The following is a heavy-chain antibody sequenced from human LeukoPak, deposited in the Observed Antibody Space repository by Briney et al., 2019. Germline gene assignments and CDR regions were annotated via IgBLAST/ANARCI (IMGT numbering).Heavy chain of an antibody. Sequence: SETLSLTCTVSGGSISSYYWSWIRQPPGKGLEWIGYIYYSGSTNYNPSLKSRVTISVDTSKNQFSLKLSSVTAADTAVYYCARVSRGAFDIWGQGTMFTVSS. D-gene: IGHD2/OR15-2a*01. V-gene: IGHV4-59*01. CDR1: GGSISSYY. CDR2: IYYSGST. J-gene: IGHJ3*02. CDR3: ARVSRGAFDI.